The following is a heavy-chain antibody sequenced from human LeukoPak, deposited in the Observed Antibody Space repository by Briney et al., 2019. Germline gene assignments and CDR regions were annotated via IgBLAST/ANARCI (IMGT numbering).Heavy chain of an antibody. J-gene: IGHJ4*02. CDR2: IYSSGTT. CDR1: GGSITSYY. Sequence: SETLSLTCTVSGGSITSYYWSWLRQPAGKGLEWIGRIYSSGTTNYNPSLKSRVTMSIDTTQFSLKLSSVTAADTAVYFCACGVAVAGWLYFDYWGQGSLVTVSS. V-gene: IGHV4-4*07. CDR3: ACGVAVAGWLYFDY. D-gene: IGHD6-13*01.